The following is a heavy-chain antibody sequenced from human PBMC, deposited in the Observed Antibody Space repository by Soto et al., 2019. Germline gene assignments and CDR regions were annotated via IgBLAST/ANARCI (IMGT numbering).Heavy chain of an antibody. D-gene: IGHD3-3*01. CDR1: GGSISSYY. V-gene: IGHV4-59*08. Sequence: PLETLSLTCTVSGGSISSYYWSWIRQPPGKGLEWIGYIYYSGSTNYNPSLKSRVTISVDTSKNQFSLKLSSVTAADTAVYYCARHTKRRITIFGVVPEFDYWGQGTLVTVSS. CDR2: IYYSGST. J-gene: IGHJ4*02. CDR3: ARHTKRRITIFGVVPEFDY.